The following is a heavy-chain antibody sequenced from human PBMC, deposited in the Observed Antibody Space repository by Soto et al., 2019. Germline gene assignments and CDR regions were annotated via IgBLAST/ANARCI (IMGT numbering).Heavy chain of an antibody. D-gene: IGHD6-6*01. CDR1: GYTFTGYY. CDR2: VNPKTGDT. V-gene: IGHV1-2*02. CDR3: VTGDHLVR. Sequence: ASVKVSCKTSGYTFTGYYLNWVRQAPGRGLEWVGWVNPKTGDTNNAQKFQGRVTMTTDTSISTGYMELSGLKSDDTAVYYCVTGDHLVRWGQGTRVTVSS. J-gene: IGHJ4*02.